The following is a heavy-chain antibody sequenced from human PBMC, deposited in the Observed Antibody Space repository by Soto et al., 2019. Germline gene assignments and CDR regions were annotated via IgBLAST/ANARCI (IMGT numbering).Heavy chain of an antibody. V-gene: IGHV4-59*01. J-gene: IGHJ6*02. D-gene: IGHD4-17*01. CDR3: ARDLRFQGHDYADYLGYGMDV. Sequence: SETLSLTCTVSGGSISPYYWNWIRQPPGKGLEWLGYINYRWSTAYNPSLKSRVTISVDTAKNQFSLNLSSVTAADTDVYYCARDLRFQGHDYADYLGYGMDVWGQGTTVTVSS. CDR1: GGSISPYY. CDR2: INYRWST.